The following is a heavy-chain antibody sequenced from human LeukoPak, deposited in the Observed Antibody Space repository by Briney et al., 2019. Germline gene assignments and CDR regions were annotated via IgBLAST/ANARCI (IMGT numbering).Heavy chain of an antibody. J-gene: IGHJ3*02. V-gene: IGHV3-73*01. CDR3: TRYAETYCSGGSCYPRAFDI. D-gene: IGHD2-15*01. Sequence: PGGSLRLSCAASAFTFSSNAMSWVRQAPGKGLEWVGRIRSKANSYATAYAASVKGRFTISRDDSKNTAYLQMNSLKTEDTAVYYCTRYAETYCSGGSCYPRAFDIWGQGTMVTVSS. CDR2: IRSKANSYAT. CDR1: AFTFSSNA.